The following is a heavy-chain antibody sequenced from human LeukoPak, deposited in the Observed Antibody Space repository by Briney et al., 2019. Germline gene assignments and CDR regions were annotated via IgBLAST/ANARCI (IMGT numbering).Heavy chain of an antibody. J-gene: IGHJ4*02. Sequence: SETLSLACSVSGGSISGRRYYWGWIRQPPGRGLEWIGSIHYDGATYYNPSLKSRVTMPVDTSKNQFSLKLSSVTAADTAVYYCARDRPLSDWGQGTLVTVSS. CDR1: GGSISGRRYY. V-gene: IGHV4-39*07. CDR3: ARDRPLSD. CDR2: IHYDGAT.